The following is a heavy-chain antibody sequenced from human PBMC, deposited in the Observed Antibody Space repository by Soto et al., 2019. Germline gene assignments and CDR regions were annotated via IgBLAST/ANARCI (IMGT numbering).Heavy chain of an antibody. J-gene: IGHJ4*02. D-gene: IGHD3-3*01. CDR3: ARRAPMDYDFWSGYYRDPYYFDY. CDR2: IDPSDSYT. Sequence: GESLKISCKGSGYSFTSYWISWVRQMPGKGLEWMGRIDPSDSYTNYSPSFQGHVTISADKSISTAYLQWSSLKASDTAMYYCARRAPMDYDFWSGYYRDPYYFDYWGQGTLVTVS. CDR1: GYSFTSYW. V-gene: IGHV5-10-1*01.